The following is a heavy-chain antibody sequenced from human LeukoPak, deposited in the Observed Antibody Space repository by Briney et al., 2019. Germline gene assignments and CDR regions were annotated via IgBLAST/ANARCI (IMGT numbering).Heavy chain of an antibody. CDR2: IYHSGST. CDR1: GGSFSSGGYS. D-gene: IGHD3-3*01. J-gene: IGHJ4*02. Sequence: SETLSLTCTVSGGSFSSGGYSWSWIRQPPGKGLEWIGYIYHSGSTYYNPSLKSRVTISVDRSKNQFSLKLSSVTAADTAVYYCARGSEGDYDFWSGFRFDYWGQGTLVTVSS. CDR3: ARGSEGDYDFWSGFRFDY. V-gene: IGHV4-30-2*01.